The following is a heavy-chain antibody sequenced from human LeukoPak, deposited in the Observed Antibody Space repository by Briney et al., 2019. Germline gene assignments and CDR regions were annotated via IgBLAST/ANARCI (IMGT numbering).Heavy chain of an antibody. CDR2: IYYSGST. J-gene: IGHJ4*02. CDR1: GGSISSSSYY. Sequence: SETLSLTCTVSGGSISSSSYYWGWIRQPPGKGLEWIGSIYYSGSTYYNPSLKSRVTISVDTSKNQFSLKLNSVTAADTAVYYCARQKLDIVVVPAAPFDYWGQGTLVTVSS. V-gene: IGHV4-39*01. D-gene: IGHD2-2*03. CDR3: ARQKLDIVVVPAAPFDY.